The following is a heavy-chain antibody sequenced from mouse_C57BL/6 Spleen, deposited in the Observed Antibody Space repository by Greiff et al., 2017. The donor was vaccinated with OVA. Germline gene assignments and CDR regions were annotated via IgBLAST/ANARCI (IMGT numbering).Heavy chain of an antibody. CDR1: GYSFTSYY. Sequence: QVQLQQSGPELVKPGASVKISCKASGYSFTSYYIHWVKQRPGQGLEWIGWIYPGSGNTKYNEKFKGKATLTADTSSSTAYMQLSSLTPEDSAVYYCARGGVWWTGYAMDYWGQGTSVTVSS. D-gene: IGHD1-1*02. CDR2: IYPGSGNT. V-gene: IGHV1-66*01. J-gene: IGHJ4*01. CDR3: ARGGVWWTGYAMDY.